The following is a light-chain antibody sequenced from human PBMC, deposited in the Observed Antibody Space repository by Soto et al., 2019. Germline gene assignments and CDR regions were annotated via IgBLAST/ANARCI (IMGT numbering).Light chain of an antibody. CDR2: GAS. CDR3: QHYVSPPIT. J-gene: IGKJ5*01. Sequence: EVVMSQSPSTVSVSPGERATLSCRASQSVSNNYLAWYQQKPGQAPRLLIYGASNRATGIPDRFSGSGSGTDFTLTISRLEPEDFAVYYCQHYVSPPITFGQGTRLAVK. V-gene: IGKV3-20*01. CDR1: QSVSNNY.